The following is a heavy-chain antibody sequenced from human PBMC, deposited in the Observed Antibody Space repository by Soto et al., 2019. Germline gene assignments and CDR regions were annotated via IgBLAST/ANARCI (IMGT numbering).Heavy chain of an antibody. J-gene: IGHJ6*02. V-gene: IGHV4-31*03. CDR1: GGSISSGGYY. CDR3: ARDGGSSGYYYGSDYYGMDV. CDR2: IYYSGST. Sequence: PSETLSLTCTVSGGSISSGGYYWSWIRQHPGKGLEWIGYIYYSGSTYYNPSLKSRVTISVDTSKNQFSLKLSSVTAADTAVYYCARDGGSSGYYYGSDYYGMDVWGQGTTVTVSS. D-gene: IGHD3-22*01.